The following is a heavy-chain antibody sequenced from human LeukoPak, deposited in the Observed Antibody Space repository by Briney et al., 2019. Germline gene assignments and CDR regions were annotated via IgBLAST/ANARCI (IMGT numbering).Heavy chain of an antibody. CDR1: GGTFSSYA. Sequence: SVKVSCKASGGTFSSYAISWVRQAPGQGLEWMGGIIPIFGTANYAQKFQGRVTITTDESTSTAYMELSSLRSEDTAVYYCAREPYGGNSHSDYWGQGTLVTVSS. CDR3: AREPYGGNSHSDY. CDR2: IIPIFGTA. J-gene: IGHJ4*02. V-gene: IGHV1-69*05. D-gene: IGHD4-23*01.